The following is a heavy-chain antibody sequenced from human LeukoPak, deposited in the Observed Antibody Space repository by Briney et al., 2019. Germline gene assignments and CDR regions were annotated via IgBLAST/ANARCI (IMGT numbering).Heavy chain of an antibody. CDR1: GYTFTSYG. J-gene: IGHJ5*02. D-gene: IGHD3-10*01. CDR2: ISAYNGNT. V-gene: IGHV1-18*01. CDR3: ARDYVLLWFGESSWFDP. Sequence: ASVKVSCKASGYTFTSYGISWVRQAPGQGLEWMGWISAYNGNTNYAQKLQGRVTMTTDTSTSTAYMELRSLRSDDTAVYYCARDYVLLWFGESSWFDPWGQGTLVTVSS.